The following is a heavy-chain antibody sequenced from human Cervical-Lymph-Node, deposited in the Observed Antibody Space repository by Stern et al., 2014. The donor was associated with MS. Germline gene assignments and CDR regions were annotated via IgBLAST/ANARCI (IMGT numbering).Heavy chain of an antibody. CDR2: IFPADSDS. J-gene: IGHJ6*02. V-gene: IGHV5-51*01. Sequence: VQLVESGAEVKKPGESLKISCKGSGYNFGDYWIAWVRQKPGKGLEWMGTIFPADSDSRYSPSFEGQVTISADESISTAFLQSSSLKASDTGIYYCARHQPAATFAMDVWGQGTTVIVSS. CDR1: GYNFGDYW. D-gene: IGHD2-2*01. CDR3: ARHQPAATFAMDV.